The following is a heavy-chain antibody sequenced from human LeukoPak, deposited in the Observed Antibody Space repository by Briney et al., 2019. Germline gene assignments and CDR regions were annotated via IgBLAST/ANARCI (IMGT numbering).Heavy chain of an antibody. Sequence: SETLSLTCTVSGGSISSSSYYWGWIRQPPGKGLEWIGSIYYSGSTYYNPSLKSRVTISVDTSKNQFSLKLSSVTAADTAVYYCARHIDSSSWSGDYYYMDVWGKGTTVTVSS. CDR2: IYYSGST. CDR3: ARHIDSSSWSGDYYYMDV. D-gene: IGHD6-13*01. CDR1: GGSISSSSYY. J-gene: IGHJ6*03. V-gene: IGHV4-39*01.